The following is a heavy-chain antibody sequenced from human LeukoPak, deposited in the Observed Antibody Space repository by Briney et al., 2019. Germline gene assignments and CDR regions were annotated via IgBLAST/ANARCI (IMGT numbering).Heavy chain of an antibody. CDR1: GFTFSDFW. J-gene: IGHJ2*01. V-gene: IGHV3-7*01. CDR2: IKEDGTEK. CDR3: ARDIRPRYCSGGSCYSGSYWYFDL. D-gene: IGHD2-15*01. Sequence: GGSLRLSCAGSGFTFSDFWMTWVRQTPGKGLEWVANIKEDGTEKNLVDSVMGRFTISRDNAKNSLYLQMNSLRAEDTAVYYCARDIRPRYCSGGSCYSGSYWYFDLWGRGTLVTVSP.